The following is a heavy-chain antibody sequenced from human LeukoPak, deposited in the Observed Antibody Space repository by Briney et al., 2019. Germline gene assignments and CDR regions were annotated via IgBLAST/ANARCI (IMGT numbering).Heavy chain of an antibody. J-gene: IGHJ3*02. D-gene: IGHD1-26*01. CDR2: INSDGSST. CDR3: ARPYGSYYLGRRHDAFDI. CDR1: GFTFSSYW. V-gene: IGHV3-74*01. Sequence: TGGSLRLSCAASGFTFSSYWMHWVRQAPGKGLVWVSRINSDGSSTSYADSVKGRFTISRDNAKNTLYLQMNSLRAEDTAVYYCARPYGSYYLGRRHDAFDIWGQGTMVTVSS.